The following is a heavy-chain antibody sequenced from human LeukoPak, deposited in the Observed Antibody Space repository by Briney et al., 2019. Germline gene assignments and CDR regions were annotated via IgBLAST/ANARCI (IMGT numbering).Heavy chain of an antibody. D-gene: IGHD6-19*01. J-gene: IGHJ5*02. V-gene: IGHV3-33*06. CDR1: GFTFNDYG. CDR2: MWADGYTY. Sequence: GGSLRLSCAASGFTFNDYGMHWVRQAPGKGLEWVAIMWADGYTYHYADSVRGRFTVSRDNPKNTVYLQMNSLEAEDTAVYYCAKKGGTGWSENWFDAWGQGTLVTVSS. CDR3: AKKGGTGWSENWFDA.